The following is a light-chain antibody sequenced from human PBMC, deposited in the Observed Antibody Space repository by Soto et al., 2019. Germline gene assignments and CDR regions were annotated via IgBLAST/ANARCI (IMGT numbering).Light chain of an antibody. CDR1: QGIRND. CDR3: LQDYNYPRT. Sequence: AIQMTQSPSSLSASVGDRVTITCRASQGIRNDLGWYQQKPGKAPKLLIYAASSLQSGVPSRFRGSGSGTDFTLTISSLQPEDFETYYCLQDYNYPRTFGQGTKVDI. CDR2: AAS. V-gene: IGKV1-6*01. J-gene: IGKJ1*01.